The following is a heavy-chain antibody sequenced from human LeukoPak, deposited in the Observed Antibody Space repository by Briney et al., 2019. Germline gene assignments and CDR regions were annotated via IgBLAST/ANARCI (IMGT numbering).Heavy chain of an antibody. V-gene: IGHV4-39*01. CDR3: ASRPFLWGFAY. D-gene: IGHD3-16*01. CDR2: IYSSVT. CDR1: GDSISSSSYY. J-gene: IGHJ4*02. Sequence: SETLSLTCTVSGDSISSSSYYWGWIRQPPGEGLEWIASIYSSVTYYNPSLKSRVTISVDTSKNQFSLNLSSVTAADTAVYYCASRPFLWGFAYWGQGTLVTVSS.